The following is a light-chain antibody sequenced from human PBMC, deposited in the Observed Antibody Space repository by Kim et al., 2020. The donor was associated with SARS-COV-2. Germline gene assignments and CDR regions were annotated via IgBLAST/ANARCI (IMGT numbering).Light chain of an antibody. Sequence: RGTITCTGRSSIIGPGYAVHWYQQLPGTPPKLLTYANANRPSWVPDRSSGSKSGTSASLAITGLQAEDEADYYCQSYDRSLSAWVFGGGTQLTVL. CDR3: QSYDRSLSAWV. CDR2: ANA. V-gene: IGLV1-40*01. CDR1: SSIIGPGYA. J-gene: IGLJ2*01.